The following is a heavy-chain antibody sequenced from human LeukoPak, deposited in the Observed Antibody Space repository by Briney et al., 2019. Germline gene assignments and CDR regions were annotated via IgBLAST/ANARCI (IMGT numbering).Heavy chain of an antibody. D-gene: IGHD1-26*01. CDR1: GFTSTSYE. CDR2: IGTSGDI. J-gene: IGHJ4*02. CDR3: ARGMGATTQNRFDQ. V-gene: IGHV3-13*04. Sequence: SLRLSCAPSGFTSTSYEMRWDSHATSKGLEWVSGIGTSGDIHYAGTLKDRFNISRENAKNSLYLQMNSLRAGERAVYYGARGMGATTQNRFDQWGQGTLVTVSS.